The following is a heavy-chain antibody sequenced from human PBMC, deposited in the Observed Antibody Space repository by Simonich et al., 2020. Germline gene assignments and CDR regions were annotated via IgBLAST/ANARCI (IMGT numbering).Heavy chain of an antibody. J-gene: IGHJ3*02. Sequence: QVQLVQSGAEVKKPGASVKVSCKVSGYTLTELSMHWVRQAPGKGIEWRGSFDPENGEKIYAQKFQGRVTMTADTSTDTAYMELSSLRSEDTAVYYCATGDILTGYYLTNAFDIWGQGTMVTVSS. CDR1: GYTLTELS. CDR3: ATGDILTGYYLTNAFDI. V-gene: IGHV1-24*01. D-gene: IGHD3-9*01. CDR2: FDPENGEK.